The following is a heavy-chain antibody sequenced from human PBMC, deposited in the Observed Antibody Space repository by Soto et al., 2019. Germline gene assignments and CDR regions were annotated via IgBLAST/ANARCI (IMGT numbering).Heavy chain of an antibody. J-gene: IGHJ6*02. CDR1: GFTFSSHE. Sequence: SLRLSCGSAGFTFSSHEMNCVRQAPGKGLEWVSYISSSGSTIYYADSVKGRFTISRDNAKNSLYLQMNSLRAEDTAVYYCARDLYGNYGMDVWGQGTTVTVSS. V-gene: IGHV3-48*03. CDR2: ISSSGSTI. CDR3: ARDLYGNYGMDV. D-gene: IGHD3-16*01.